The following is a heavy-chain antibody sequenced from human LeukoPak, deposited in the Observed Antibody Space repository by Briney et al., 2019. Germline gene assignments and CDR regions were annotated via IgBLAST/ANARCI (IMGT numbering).Heavy chain of an antibody. D-gene: IGHD6-19*01. CDR1: GFTFSDYY. CDR3: ARGVHLPVAEEEGYFQH. V-gene: IGHV3-11*04. Sequence: GGSLRLSCAASGFTFSDYYMSWIRQAPGKGLEWVSYISSSGSTIYYADSVKGRITISRDNAKNSLYLQMNSLRAEDTAVYYCARGVHLPVAEEEGYFQHWGQGTLVTVSS. CDR2: ISSSGSTI. J-gene: IGHJ1*01.